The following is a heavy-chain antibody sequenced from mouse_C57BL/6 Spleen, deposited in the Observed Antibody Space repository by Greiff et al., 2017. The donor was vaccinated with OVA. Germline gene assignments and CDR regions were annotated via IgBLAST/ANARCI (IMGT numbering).Heavy chain of an antibody. J-gene: IGHJ3*01. V-gene: IGHV1-82*01. CDR1: GYAFSSSW. CDR2: IYPGDGDT. D-gene: IGHD2-4*01. CDR3: ARSLDYDEAWFAY. Sequence: QVQLQQSGPELVKPGASVKISCKASGYAFSSSWMNWVKQRPGTGLEWIGRIYPGDGDTNYNGKFKGKATLTADKSSSTAYMQLSSLTSEDSEVYFCARSLDYDEAWFAYWGQGTLVTVSA.